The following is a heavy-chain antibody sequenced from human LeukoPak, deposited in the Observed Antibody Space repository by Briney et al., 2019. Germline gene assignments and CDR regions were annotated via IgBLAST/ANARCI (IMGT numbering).Heavy chain of an antibody. CDR2: ISGSSHNT. V-gene: IGHV3-23*01. J-gene: IGHJ4*02. D-gene: IGHD3-3*01. CDR3: AKLYYDFWSGYPYYFDY. Sequence: HPGGSLRLSCAASGFTFSSYAMNWVRQAPGKGLEWVSSISGSSHNTYYAESVTGRFTISRDNSKNTLYLQMNSLRAEDTAVYYCAKLYYDFWSGYPYYFDYWGQGALVTVSS. CDR1: GFTFSSYA.